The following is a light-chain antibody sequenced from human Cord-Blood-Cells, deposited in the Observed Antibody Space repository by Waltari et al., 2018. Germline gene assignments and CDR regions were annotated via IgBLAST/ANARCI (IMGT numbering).Light chain of an antibody. CDR3: MQGTHWPPT. Sequence: DVVMTQSPLSLPVTLGQPASISCRSSQSLVHSDGNTYLNWFQQRPGQSPRRLIYKVSNRDSGVPDRFSGSGSGTDFTLKISRVEAEDVGVYYCMQGTHWPPTFGHGTKLEIK. CDR2: KVS. J-gene: IGKJ2*01. V-gene: IGKV2-30*02. CDR1: QSLVHSDGNTY.